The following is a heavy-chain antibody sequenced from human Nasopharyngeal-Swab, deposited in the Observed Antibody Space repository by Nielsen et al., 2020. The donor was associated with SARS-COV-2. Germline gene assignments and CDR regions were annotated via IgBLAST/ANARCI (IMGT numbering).Heavy chain of an antibody. J-gene: IGHJ6*02. CDR1: GFTFYDYS. Sequence: SLKISCAASGFTFYDYSMHWVRQAPGKGLEWVSGISWNSGSIGYADSVKGRFTISRDNAKNSLYLQMNSLRAEDTALYYCAKASTMVRGVTYGMDVWGQGTTVTVSS. CDR2: ISWNSGSI. V-gene: IGHV3-9*01. D-gene: IGHD3-10*01. CDR3: AKASTMVRGVTYGMDV.